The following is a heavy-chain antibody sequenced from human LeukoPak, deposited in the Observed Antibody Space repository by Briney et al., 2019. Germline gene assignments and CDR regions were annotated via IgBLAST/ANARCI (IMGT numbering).Heavy chain of an antibody. CDR1: GYTLTSNY. CDR3: AREQGSSMVRGPVDY. D-gene: IGHD3-10*01. Sequence: ASVKVSCKASGYTLTSNYMHWVRQAPGQGLEWMGLINPSGGSTSYAQKFQGRISMTRDTSTNTVYMELSSLGSEDTAVYFCAREQGSSMVRGPVDYWGQGTLVTVSS. J-gene: IGHJ4*02. V-gene: IGHV1-46*01. CDR2: INPSGGST.